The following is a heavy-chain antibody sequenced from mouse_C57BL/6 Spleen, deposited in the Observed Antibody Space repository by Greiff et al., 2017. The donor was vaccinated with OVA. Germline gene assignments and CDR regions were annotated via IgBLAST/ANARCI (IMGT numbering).Heavy chain of an antibody. CDR3: ARSPSYYGSSYGYFDV. CDR2: INPSTGGT. D-gene: IGHD1-1*01. Sequence: VQLQQSGPELVKPGASVKISCKASGYSFTGYYMNWVKQSPEKSLEWIGEINPSTGGTTYNQKFKAKATLTVDKSSSTAYMQLKSLTSEDSAVYYCARSPSYYGSSYGYFDVWGTGTTVTVSS. J-gene: IGHJ1*03. V-gene: IGHV1-42*01. CDR1: GYSFTGYY.